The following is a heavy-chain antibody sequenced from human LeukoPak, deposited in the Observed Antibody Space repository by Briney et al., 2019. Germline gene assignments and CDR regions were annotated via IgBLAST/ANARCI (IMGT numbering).Heavy chain of an antibody. CDR3: AKQPAHELRFLEWLLYPSYFDY. CDR2: ITSSTSTV. CDR1: GFSFTSYA. V-gene: IGHV3-48*01. Sequence: QSGGSLRLSCAASGFSFTSYAMSWVRQAPGRGLEWVSYITSSTSTVYYADSVKGRFTISRDNAKNSLYLQMNSLRAEDTAVYYCAKQPAHELRFLEWLLYPSYFDYWGQGTLVTVSS. D-gene: IGHD3-3*01. J-gene: IGHJ4*02.